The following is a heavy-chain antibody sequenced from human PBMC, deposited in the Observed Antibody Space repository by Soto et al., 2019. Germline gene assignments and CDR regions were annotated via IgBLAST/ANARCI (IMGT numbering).Heavy chain of an antibody. CDR3: ARGGASYSYGQRWYYFDY. D-gene: IGHD5-18*01. CDR2: IYYSGST. CDR1: GGSISSGDYY. V-gene: IGHV4-30-4*01. J-gene: IGHJ4*02. Sequence: SETLSLTCTVSGGSISSGDYYWSWIRQPPGKGLEWIGYIYYSGSTYYNPSLKSRVTISVDTSKNQFSLKLSSVTAADTAVYYCARGGASYSYGQRWYYFDYWGQGTLVTVS.